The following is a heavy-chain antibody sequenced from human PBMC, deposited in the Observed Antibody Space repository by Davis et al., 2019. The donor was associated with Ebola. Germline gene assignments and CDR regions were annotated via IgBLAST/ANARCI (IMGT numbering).Heavy chain of an antibody. CDR3: ARVSSVGFFGVVIKFRGEYFDL. Sequence: PGGSLRLSCTVSGGSISSYYWSWIRQPPGKGMEWIGYIYYSGSTNYNPSLKSRVTISVDTSKNQFSLKLSSVTAADTAVYYCARVSSVGFFGVVIKFRGEYFDLWGRGTLVTVSS. J-gene: IGHJ2*01. V-gene: IGHV4-59*12. D-gene: IGHD3-3*01. CDR1: GGSISSYY. CDR2: IYYSGST.